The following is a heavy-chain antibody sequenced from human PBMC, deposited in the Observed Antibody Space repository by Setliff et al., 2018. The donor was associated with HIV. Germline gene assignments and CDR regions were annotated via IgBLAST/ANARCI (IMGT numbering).Heavy chain of an antibody. CDR1: GFTFSSYW. Sequence: GGSLRLSCAASGFTFSSYWMSWVRQAPGKGPEWVANIKTDGSEKFYVDSVKGRFTISRDNAKNSLYLQMNSLRAEDTDVYYCARGVRGVVNGMDVWGQGTTVTVSS. CDR3: ARGVRGVVNGMDV. CDR2: IKTDGSEK. J-gene: IGHJ6*02. D-gene: IGHD3-10*01. V-gene: IGHV3-7*01.